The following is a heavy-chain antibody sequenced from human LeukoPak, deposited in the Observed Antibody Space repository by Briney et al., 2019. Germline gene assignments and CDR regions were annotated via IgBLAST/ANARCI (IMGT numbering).Heavy chain of an antibody. V-gene: IGHV3-48*01. CDR2: ISTSSTTI. CDR1: GFTFSSYS. J-gene: IGHJ3*02. CDR3: ARDHDFWSGSDTFDT. D-gene: IGHD3-3*01. Sequence: PGGSLRLSCAASGFTFSSYSMNWVRQAPGKGLEWVSYISTSSTTIYYADSVKGRFTISRDNAKNSLYLQMNSLRAEDTAVYYCARDHDFWSGSDTFDTWGQGTMVTVSS.